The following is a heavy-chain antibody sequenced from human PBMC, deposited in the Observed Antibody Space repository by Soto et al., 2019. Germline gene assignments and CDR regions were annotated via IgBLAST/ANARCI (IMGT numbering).Heavy chain of an antibody. J-gene: IGHJ6*02. Sequence: QVQLVQSGAEVKKPGASVKVSCKASGYTFTSYDINWVRQATGQGLEWMGWMNPNSGNTGYAQKFQGRVTMTRNTSISTAYMELSSLRSEDTAVYYCASLPCAYYDYYGMDVWGQGTTVTVPS. CDR3: ASLPCAYYDYYGMDV. CDR2: MNPNSGNT. V-gene: IGHV1-8*01. CDR1: GYTFTSYD.